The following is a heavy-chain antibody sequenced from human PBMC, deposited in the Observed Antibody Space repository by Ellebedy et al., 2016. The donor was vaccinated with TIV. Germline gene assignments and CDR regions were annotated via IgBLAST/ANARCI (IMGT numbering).Heavy chain of an antibody. J-gene: IGHJ4*02. CDR1: GFTFSNAW. Sequence: GESLKISCAASGFTFSNAWMSWVRQAPGKGLEWVGRIKSKTDGGTTDYAAPVKGRFTISRDDSKNALYLQMNSLRAEDTAVYYCAKDIGSRDGNSGPSVDYWGQGTLVTVSS. CDR2: IKSKTDGGTT. CDR3: AKDIGSRDGNSGPSVDY. V-gene: IGHV3-15*01. D-gene: IGHD4-23*01.